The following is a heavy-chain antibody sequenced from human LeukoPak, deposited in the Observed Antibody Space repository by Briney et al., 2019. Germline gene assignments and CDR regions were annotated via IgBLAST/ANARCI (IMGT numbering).Heavy chain of an antibody. CDR2: IRSKANSYAT. J-gene: IGHJ4*02. D-gene: IGHD5-18*01. V-gene: IGHV3-73*01. CDR1: GFTFSNAW. CDR3: TRRPGYSYPFDY. Sequence: GGSLRLSCAASGFTFSNAWMSWVRQASGKGLEWVGRIRSKANSYATAYAASVKGRFTISRDDSKNTAYLQMNSLKTEDTAVYYCTRRPGYSYPFDYWGQGTLVTVSS.